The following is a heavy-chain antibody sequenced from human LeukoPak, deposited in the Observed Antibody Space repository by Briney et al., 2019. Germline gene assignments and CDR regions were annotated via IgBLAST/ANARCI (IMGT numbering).Heavy chain of an antibody. D-gene: IGHD3-9*01. J-gene: IGHJ6*02. V-gene: IGHV4-4*07. Sequence: SETLSLTCTVSGGSISSYYWSWIRQPAGKGLEWIGRIYTSGSTNYNPSLKSRVTMSVDTSKNQFSLKLSYVTAADTAVYYCARDGGAGLRYFDWQSHGMDVWSQGTTVTVSS. CDR2: IYTSGST. CDR3: ARDGGAGLRYFDWQSHGMDV. CDR1: GGSISSYY.